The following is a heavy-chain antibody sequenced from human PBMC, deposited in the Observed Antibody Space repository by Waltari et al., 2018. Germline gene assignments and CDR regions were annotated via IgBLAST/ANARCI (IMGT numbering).Heavy chain of an antibody. CDR2: INPSGGST. Sequence: QVQLVQSGAEVKKPGASVKVSCKASGYTFTSYYMHWVRQAPGQGLEWMGIINPSGGSTSYAQKFQGRVTMTRDTSTSTVYMELSSLRSEDTAVYYCARDVTMVRGVIDYYGMDVWGQGTTVTVSS. V-gene: IGHV1-46*01. CDR3: ARDVTMVRGVIDYYGMDV. CDR1: GYTFTSYY. J-gene: IGHJ6*02. D-gene: IGHD3-10*01.